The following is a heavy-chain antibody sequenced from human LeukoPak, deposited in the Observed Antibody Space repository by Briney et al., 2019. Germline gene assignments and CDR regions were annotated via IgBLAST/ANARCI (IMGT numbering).Heavy chain of an antibody. V-gene: IGHV4-34*01. D-gene: IGHD5-24*01. J-gene: IGHJ4*02. CDR2: INHSGST. CDR1: GGSFSGYY. Sequence: SETLSLNCAVYGGSFSGYYWSWIRQPPGKGREWIGEINHSGSTNYNPSLKSRVTISVDTSKSQFSLKLSSVTAADTAVYYCARRGRWLHYIDYWGQGTLVTVSS. CDR3: ARRGRWLHYIDY.